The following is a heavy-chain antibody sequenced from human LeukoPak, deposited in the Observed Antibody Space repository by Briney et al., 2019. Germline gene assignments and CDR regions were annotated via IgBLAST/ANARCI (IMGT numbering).Heavy chain of an antibody. Sequence: SETLSLTCGVSGGSITSTNWWSWVRQPPGQDLEWIGEISLSGLTNYNPSLKSRVTMALDKSKNHLSLNLTSVTAADTAVYYCSRENGAFSPFGYWGQGTLVTVPS. V-gene: IGHV4-4*02. J-gene: IGHJ4*02. CDR2: ISLSGLT. CDR3: SRENGAFSPFGY. D-gene: IGHD2-8*01. CDR1: GGSITSTNW.